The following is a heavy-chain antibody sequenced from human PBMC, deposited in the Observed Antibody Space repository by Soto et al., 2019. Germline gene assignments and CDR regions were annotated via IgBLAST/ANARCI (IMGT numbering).Heavy chain of an antibody. CDR1: GYSFTSYW. CDR2: IYPGDSDT. V-gene: IGHV5-51*01. Sequence: GESLKISCKGSGYSFTSYWIGWVRQMPGKGLEWMGIIYPGDSDTRYSPSFQGQVTISADKSISTAYLQWSSLKASDTAMYYCARPNNYYDSRGFDAFDIWGQGTMVTVSS. D-gene: IGHD3-22*01. CDR3: ARPNNYYDSRGFDAFDI. J-gene: IGHJ3*02.